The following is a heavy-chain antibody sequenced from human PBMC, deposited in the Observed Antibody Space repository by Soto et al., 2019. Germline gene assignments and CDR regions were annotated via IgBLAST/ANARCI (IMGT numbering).Heavy chain of an antibody. CDR3: ARGLNGYSHYFDY. V-gene: IGHV1-69*02. Sequence: SVKVSCKASGGTFSTYTITWVRQAPGQGLEWMGRIIPIIGIINYAQKFQGRVTITRDTSASTAYMELSSLRSEDTAVYYCARGLNGYSHYFDYWGQGALVTVSS. J-gene: IGHJ4*02. CDR1: GGTFSTYT. CDR2: IIPIIGII. D-gene: IGHD5-18*01.